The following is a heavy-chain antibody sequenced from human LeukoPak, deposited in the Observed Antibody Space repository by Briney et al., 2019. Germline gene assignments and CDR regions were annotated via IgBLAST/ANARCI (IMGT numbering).Heavy chain of an antibody. CDR2: VFHSGST. Sequence: PSETLSLTCTVSGGSITSYYWSWIRQPPGKGLEWIGHVFHSGSTNYNPSLKSRVTISVDTSKNQFSLKLSSVTAADTAVYYCASGHNSGWGYFDYWGQGSLVTVSS. V-gene: IGHV4-59*12. CDR1: GGSITSYY. CDR3: ASGHNSGWGYFDY. D-gene: IGHD6-19*01. J-gene: IGHJ4*02.